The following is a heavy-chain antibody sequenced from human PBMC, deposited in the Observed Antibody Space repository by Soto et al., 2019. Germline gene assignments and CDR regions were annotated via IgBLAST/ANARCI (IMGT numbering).Heavy chain of an antibody. J-gene: IGHJ4*02. Sequence: PGGSLRLSCAASGFTFSSYSMNWVRQAPGKGLEWVSSISSSSSYIYYADSVKGRFTISRDNAKNSLYLQMNSLRAEDTAVYYCARGYCSGGSCYGDYWGQGTLVTVSS. CDR3: ARGYCSGGSCYGDY. D-gene: IGHD2-15*01. CDR2: ISSSSSYI. V-gene: IGHV3-21*01. CDR1: GFTFSSYS.